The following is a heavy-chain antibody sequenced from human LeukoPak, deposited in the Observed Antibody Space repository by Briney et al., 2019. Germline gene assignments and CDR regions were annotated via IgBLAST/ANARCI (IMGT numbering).Heavy chain of an antibody. D-gene: IGHD2-2*02. Sequence: PSETLSLTCTVSGASISSYYWSWIRQPPGKGLEWIGYIYYSGSTNYNPSLKSRVTISVDTSKNQFSLKLSSVTAADTAVYYCARVVVPAAIDYWGQGTLVTVSS. CDR1: GASISSYY. V-gene: IGHV4-59*01. CDR3: ARVVVPAAIDY. CDR2: IYYSGST. J-gene: IGHJ4*02.